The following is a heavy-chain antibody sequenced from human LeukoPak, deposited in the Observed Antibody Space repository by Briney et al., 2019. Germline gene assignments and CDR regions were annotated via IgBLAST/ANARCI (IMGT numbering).Heavy chain of an antibody. CDR1: GFTFDDYA. CDR2: ISWNSGSI. D-gene: IGHD3-10*01. J-gene: IGHJ4*02. CDR3: AKGAADYYGSESPGDY. Sequence: PGGSLRLSCAASGFTFDDYAMHWVRQAPGKGLEWVSGISWNSGSIGYADSVKGRFTISRDNAKNSLFLQMNSPRAEDTALYYCAKGAADYYGSESPGDYWGQGTLVTVSS. V-gene: IGHV3-9*01.